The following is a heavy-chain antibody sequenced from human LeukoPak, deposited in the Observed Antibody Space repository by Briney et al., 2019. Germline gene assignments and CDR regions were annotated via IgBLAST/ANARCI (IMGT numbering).Heavy chain of an antibody. V-gene: IGHV1-69*10. CDR3: AYSGLSGSGSPREE. Sequence: VASVKVSCKASGGTFSSYAISWVRQAPGQGLEWMGGIIPILGIANYAQKFQGRVTITADKSTSTAYMELSSLRSEDTAVYYCAYSGLSGSGSPREEWGQGTLVTVSS. CDR1: GGTFSSYA. CDR2: IIPILGIA. D-gene: IGHD3-10*01. J-gene: IGHJ4*02.